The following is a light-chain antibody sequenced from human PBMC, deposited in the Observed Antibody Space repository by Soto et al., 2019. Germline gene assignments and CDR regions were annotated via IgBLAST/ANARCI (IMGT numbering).Light chain of an antibody. Sequence: EIVLTQSPGTLSLSPGERATLSCRASPSLTNSYLAWYQQKPGQSPRLLIYGASIRATDIPDRFSGSGSGTDFTLTISRLEPEDFAVYYCQQYGRSLYTFGQGTKLEIK. V-gene: IGKV3-20*01. J-gene: IGKJ2*01. CDR2: GAS. CDR1: PSLTNSY. CDR3: QQYGRSLYT.